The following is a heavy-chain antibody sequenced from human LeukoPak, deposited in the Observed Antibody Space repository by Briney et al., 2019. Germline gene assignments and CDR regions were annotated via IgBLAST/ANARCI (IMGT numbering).Heavy chain of an antibody. Sequence: ASVKVSCKASGYTFTDYYMHWVRQAPGQGLEWMAWINPNSGATNYAQKFQGRVTMTRDTSIRTAYMELSRLRSDDTAVYYCARAPTTVTTDGYWGQGTLVTVSS. J-gene: IGHJ4*02. V-gene: IGHV1-2*02. CDR2: INPNSGAT. CDR3: ARAPTTVTTDGY. CDR1: GYTFTDYY. D-gene: IGHD4-17*01.